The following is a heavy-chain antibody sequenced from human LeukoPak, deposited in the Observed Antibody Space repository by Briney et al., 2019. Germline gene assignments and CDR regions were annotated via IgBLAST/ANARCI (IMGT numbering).Heavy chain of an antibody. D-gene: IGHD6-6*01. Sequence: EASVKVSCEASGGTFSSYTISWVRQAPGQGLEWTGRIIPILGIANYAQKFQGRVTITADKSTSTAYMELSSLRSEDTAVYYCARDHSSSPDYWGQGTLVTVSS. CDR2: IIPILGIA. J-gene: IGHJ4*02. CDR1: GGTFSSYT. CDR3: ARDHSSSPDY. V-gene: IGHV1-69*04.